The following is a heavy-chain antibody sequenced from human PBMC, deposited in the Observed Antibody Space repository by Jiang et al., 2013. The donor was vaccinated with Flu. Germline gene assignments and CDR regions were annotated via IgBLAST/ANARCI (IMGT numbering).Heavy chain of an antibody. J-gene: IGHJ4*02. V-gene: IGHV5-51*01. CDR1: GYRFTNYW. Sequence: VQLVESGAEVKKPGESLKISCQASGYRFTNYWIGWVRQMPGKGLEWMGIIYPGGSDTRYRPSFHGHVTISADKSITTAYLQWSSLKASDTAMYYCARVALDCSGGYCLDFDNWGQGTLVSVFS. D-gene: IGHD2-15*01. CDR3: ARVALDCSGGYCLDFDN. CDR2: IYPGGSDT.